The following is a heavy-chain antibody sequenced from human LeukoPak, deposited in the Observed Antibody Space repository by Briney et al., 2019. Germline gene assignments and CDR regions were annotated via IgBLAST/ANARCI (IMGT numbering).Heavy chain of an antibody. D-gene: IGHD3-3*01. Sequence: GGSLRLSCAASGFTFSSYAMSWVRQAPGKGLEWVSSISGSGGSTYYADSVKGRFTISRDNSKNTLYLQMNSLRAEDTAVYYCAKTVLRFLEWLLWDVGGKGTTVTVSS. CDR3: AKTVLRFLEWLLWDV. CDR1: GFTFSSYA. J-gene: IGHJ6*04. CDR2: ISGSGGST. V-gene: IGHV3-23*01.